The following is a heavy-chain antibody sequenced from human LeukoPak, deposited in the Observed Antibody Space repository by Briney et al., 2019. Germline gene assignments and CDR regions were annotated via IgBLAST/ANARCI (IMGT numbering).Heavy chain of an antibody. Sequence: SETLSLTCTVSGGSISSHYWSGILQPPGKGLEWIGYIYYSGSTNYNPSLKSRVTISVDTSKNQFSLKLSSVTAADTAVYYCARGNVLWFGDANHMDVWGKGTTVTVSS. D-gene: IGHD3-10*01. J-gene: IGHJ6*03. CDR3: ARGNVLWFGDANHMDV. CDR2: IYYSGST. CDR1: GGSISSHY. V-gene: IGHV4-59*11.